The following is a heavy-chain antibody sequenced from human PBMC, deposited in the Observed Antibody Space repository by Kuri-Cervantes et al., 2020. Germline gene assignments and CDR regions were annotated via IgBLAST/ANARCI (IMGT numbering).Heavy chain of an antibody. D-gene: IGHD6-19*01. V-gene: IGHV4-59*12. CDR1: GGSISGYY. J-gene: IGHJ4*02. CDR2: VSDTGNT. CDR3: AREGSSGSFDY. Sequence: SETLSLTCGVSGGSISGYYWSWVRQSPGKGLEWIGFVSDTGNTDYEPSLKSRVAISIDTSKNQFSLRLSSVTAADTAVYYCAREGSSGSFDYWGQGTLVTVSS.